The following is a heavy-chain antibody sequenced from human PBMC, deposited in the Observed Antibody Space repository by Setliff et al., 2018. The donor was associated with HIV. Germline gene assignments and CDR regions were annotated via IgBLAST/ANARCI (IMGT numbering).Heavy chain of an antibody. V-gene: IGHV3-23*01. J-gene: IGHJ4*02. CDR1: GFTFSSYA. CDR2: ITASGGST. CDR3: ARGLYYDTSGQGGMGF. D-gene: IGHD3-22*01. Sequence: GGSLRLSCAASGFTFSSYAMSWVRQAPGKGLEWVSAITASGGSTYYADSVKGRFTISRDNSKNTLYLQMNSLSAEDTAVYYCARGLYYDTSGQGGMGFWGQGTLVTVSS.